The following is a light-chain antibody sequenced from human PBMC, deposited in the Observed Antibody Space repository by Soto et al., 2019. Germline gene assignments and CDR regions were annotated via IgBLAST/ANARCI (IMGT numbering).Light chain of an antibody. Sequence: QSVLTQPRSVSGSPGQSVTISCTGSSTDVGAYNYVSWYQQQPGKAPKLMIYDVSIRPSGVTDRFSGSKSGNTASLTISGLQAEDGGDYYCCSYAGSYNFFVFGTGTKLTVL. V-gene: IGLV2-11*01. CDR3: CSYAGSYNFFV. J-gene: IGLJ1*01. CDR2: DVS. CDR1: STDVGAYNY.